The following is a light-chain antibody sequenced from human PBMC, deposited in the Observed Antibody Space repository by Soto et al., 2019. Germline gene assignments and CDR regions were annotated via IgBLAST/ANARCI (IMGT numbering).Light chain of an antibody. CDR2: DVG. V-gene: IGLV2-14*01. Sequence: QSALTQPASVSGSPGQSITIACTGTSSDIGGYNFVSWYQQHPGKAPKLLIYDVGNRPSGVSNRFSGSKFGNTASLTISGLKAEDEAHYYCNSYRTVSTYVFGTGTKVTVL. CDR3: NSYRTVSTYV. CDR1: SSDIGGYNF. J-gene: IGLJ1*01.